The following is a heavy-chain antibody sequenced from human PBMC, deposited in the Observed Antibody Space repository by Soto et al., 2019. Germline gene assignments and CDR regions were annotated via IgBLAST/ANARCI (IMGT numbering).Heavy chain of an antibody. CDR2: INAGNGNT. Sequence: ASVKVSCKASGYTFTSYAMHWVRQAPGQRLEWMGWINAGNGNTKYSQKFQGRVTITRDTSASTAYMELSSLRSEDTAVYYCARVGVTMVRGVIIGYYFDYWGQGTLVTVPQ. CDR3: ARVGVTMVRGVIIGYYFDY. J-gene: IGHJ4*02. CDR1: GYTFTSYA. D-gene: IGHD3-10*01. V-gene: IGHV1-3*01.